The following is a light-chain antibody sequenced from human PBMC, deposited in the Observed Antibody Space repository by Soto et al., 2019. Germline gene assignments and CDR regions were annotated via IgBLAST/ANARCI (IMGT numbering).Light chain of an antibody. CDR1: QSVSSN. CDR2: GAS. V-gene: IGKV3-15*01. J-gene: IGKJ1*01. CDR3: QQYSNWRWT. Sequence: EILMTQSPATLSVSPGQRATLSCRASQSVSSNLAWYQQKPGQTPRLLIYGASTRATGIPARFSGSGSGTEFTLTISSLQSEDFAVYYCQQYSNWRWTFGQGTKV.